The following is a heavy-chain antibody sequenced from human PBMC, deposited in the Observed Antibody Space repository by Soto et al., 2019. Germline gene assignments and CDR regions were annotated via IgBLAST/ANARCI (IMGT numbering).Heavy chain of an antibody. CDR3: APVGRAGIHPRVKNWFDP. Sequence: GGSLRLSCAASGFTFSNYAMTWVRQAPGKGLEWVSGITASGASTYYADSVKGRFTISRDNSKNTLYMQMNSLRAEDTAIYYCAPVGRAGIHPRVKNWFDPWGQGTLVTVSS. V-gene: IGHV3-23*01. CDR1: GFTFSNYA. J-gene: IGHJ5*02. D-gene: IGHD1-20*01. CDR2: ITASGAST.